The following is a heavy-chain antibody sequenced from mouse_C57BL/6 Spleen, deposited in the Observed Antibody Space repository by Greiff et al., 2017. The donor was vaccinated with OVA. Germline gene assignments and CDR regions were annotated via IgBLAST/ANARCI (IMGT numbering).Heavy chain of an antibody. D-gene: IGHD1-1*01. V-gene: IGHV1-64*01. CDR2: IHPNSGST. Sequence: QVQLQQPGAELVKPGASVKLSCKASGYTFTSYWMHWVKQRPGQGLEWIGMIHPNSGSTNYNEKFKSKATLTVDKSSSTAYMQLSSLTSEDSAVYYGASRDYYGSSAYYAMDYWGQGTSVTVSS. CDR3: ASRDYYGSSAYYAMDY. CDR1: GYTFTSYW. J-gene: IGHJ4*01.